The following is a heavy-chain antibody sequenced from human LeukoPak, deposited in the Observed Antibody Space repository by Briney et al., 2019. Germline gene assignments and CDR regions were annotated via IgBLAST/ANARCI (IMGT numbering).Heavy chain of an antibody. CDR2: ISPSSSAI. D-gene: IGHD6-25*01. J-gene: IGHJ4*02. V-gene: IGHV3-48*02. CDR1: GFTFSGYS. Sequence: GGSLRLSCAASGFTFSGYSMNWVRQAPGKGLEWVPYISPSSSAIHYADSVKGRFTISRDNAKNSLYLQMNSLRDDDTAVYYCARAAYASGPDYWGQGTLVTVSS. CDR3: ARAAYASGPDY.